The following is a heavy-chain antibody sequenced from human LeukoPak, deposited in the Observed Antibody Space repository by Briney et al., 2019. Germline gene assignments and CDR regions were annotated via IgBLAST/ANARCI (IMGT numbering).Heavy chain of an antibody. CDR1: AGSINSGDYY. V-gene: IGHV4-61*02. CDR3: ARGIGTSYDSSRDAFDI. Sequence: PSQTLSLTCTVSAGSINSGDYYWSWIRQPAGKGLEWIGRLYSPGTNYNYNPSLKSRVTISIDTSKNQFSLKLTSVTAADTAVYYCARGIGTSYDSSRDAFDIWGQGTMVTVSS. D-gene: IGHD3-22*01. J-gene: IGHJ3*02. CDR2: LYSPGTN.